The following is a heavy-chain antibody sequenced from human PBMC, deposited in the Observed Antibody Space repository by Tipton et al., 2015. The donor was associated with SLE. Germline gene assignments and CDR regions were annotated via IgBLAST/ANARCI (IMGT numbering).Heavy chain of an antibody. V-gene: IGHV4-34*01. J-gene: IGHJ3*02. D-gene: IGHD5-24*01. CDR1: GGSFSGYY. CDR2: FNHSGST. Sequence: TLSLTCAVYGGSFSGYYWSWIRQPPGKGLEWIGEFNHSGSTSYNLSLKSRVTISVDTSKNLFSLKRSSVTAADTAVYYCARQEMATIRAFDIWGQGTMVTVSS. CDR3: ARQEMATIRAFDI.